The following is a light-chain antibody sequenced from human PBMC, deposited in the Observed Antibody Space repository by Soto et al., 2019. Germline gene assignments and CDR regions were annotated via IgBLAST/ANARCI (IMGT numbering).Light chain of an antibody. CDR3: QQCDNFPFT. Sequence: DVLMTQSPSSLSASVGDRVTITCQASQDINNYLNWYQQKPGKAPKLLIYDTSNLETGVPLRFSGSGSGTEFPFTISSLQPEDIATYYCQQCDNFPFTFGQGTKLEMK. CDR1: QDINNY. J-gene: IGKJ2*01. V-gene: IGKV1-33*01. CDR2: DTS.